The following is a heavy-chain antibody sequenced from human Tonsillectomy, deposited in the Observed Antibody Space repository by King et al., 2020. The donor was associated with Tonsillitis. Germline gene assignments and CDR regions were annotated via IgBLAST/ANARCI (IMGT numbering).Heavy chain of an antibody. CDR2: IYLADSDT. D-gene: IGHD3-3*01. V-gene: IGHV5-51*01. CDR1: GYSFNNYW. J-gene: IGHJ4*02. Sequence: VQLVESGAEVKKPGESLKISCGGSGYSFNNYWIGWVRQMPGKGLEWMGIIYLADSDTTYSPSFQGQVIISADKSISTAYLQWSSLKASDTAMYYCARSLTIFGTADCWGQGTLVTVSS. CDR3: ARSLTIFGTADC.